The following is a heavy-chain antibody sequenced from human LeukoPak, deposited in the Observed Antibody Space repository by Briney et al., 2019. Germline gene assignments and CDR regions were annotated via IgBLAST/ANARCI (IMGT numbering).Heavy chain of an antibody. Sequence: SGPTLVNPTQTLTLTCTFSGFSLSTSGVGVGWIRQPPGKALEWLALIYWDDDKRYSPSLKSRLTITKDTSKNRVVLKMTNMDPVETATYNGAQRRSDYCVWGSYGWFDPWGQGILVTVSS. CDR1: GFSLSTSGVG. D-gene: IGHD3-16*01. CDR3: AQRRSDYCVWGSYGWFDP. CDR2: IYWDDDK. J-gene: IGHJ5*02. V-gene: IGHV2-5*02.